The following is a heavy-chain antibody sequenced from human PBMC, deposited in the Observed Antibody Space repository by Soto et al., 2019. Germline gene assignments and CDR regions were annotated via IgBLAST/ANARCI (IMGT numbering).Heavy chain of an antibody. Sequence: SETLSLTCTVCGASISSGGYYWSWTRHHPXKGLEWIGYIYYSGSTYYNPSLKSRVTMSVDTSKNQFSLKLSSVTAADTAVYYCARDANRYASGSYGMDVWGQGTTVTVSS. CDR3: ARDANRYASGSYGMDV. J-gene: IGHJ6*02. CDR2: IYYSGST. D-gene: IGHD3-10*01. V-gene: IGHV4-31*03. CDR1: GASISSGGYY.